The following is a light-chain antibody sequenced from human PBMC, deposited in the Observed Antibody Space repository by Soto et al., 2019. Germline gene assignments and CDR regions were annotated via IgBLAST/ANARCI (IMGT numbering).Light chain of an antibody. CDR3: QHYGSSPRT. V-gene: IGKV3-20*01. Sequence: EIVLTQSPGTLSLSPRERATISCRASQSVGSSFLAWYQQRPGQGPRLLIYGASSRATGIPGRFSGSGSGTDFTLSISRLEHEDFAVYYCQHYGSSPRTFGQGTKVDIK. CDR2: GAS. CDR1: QSVGSSF. J-gene: IGKJ1*01.